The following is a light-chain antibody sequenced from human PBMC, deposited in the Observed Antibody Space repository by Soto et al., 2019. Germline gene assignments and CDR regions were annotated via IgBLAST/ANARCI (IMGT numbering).Light chain of an antibody. CDR1: QSVRSN. CDR3: LQDYTYPWT. CDR2: GAS. J-gene: IGKJ1*01. Sequence: EIVLTQSPATMSMSRGERANLSCRARQSVRSNLAWYQQKPGQAPRLLIYGASSRATGIPDRFSGSASGTDFTLTISSLHPEDFSTYDCLQDYTYPWTVGHVTQVDLK. V-gene: IGKV3D-7*01.